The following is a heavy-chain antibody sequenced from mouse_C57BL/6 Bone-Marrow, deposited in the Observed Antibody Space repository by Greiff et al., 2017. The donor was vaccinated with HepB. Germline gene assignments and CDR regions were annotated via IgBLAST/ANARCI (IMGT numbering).Heavy chain of an antibody. D-gene: IGHD1-1*01. V-gene: IGHV14-4*01. Sequence: VQLQQSGAELVRPGASVKLSCTASGFNIKDDYMHWVKQRPEQGLEWIGWIDPENGDTEYASKFQGKATITADTSSNTAYLQLCSLTSEDTAVYYCTTLGSSYEYFDVWGTGTTVTVSS. CDR1: GFNIKDDY. CDR2: IDPENGDT. J-gene: IGHJ1*03. CDR3: TTLGSSYEYFDV.